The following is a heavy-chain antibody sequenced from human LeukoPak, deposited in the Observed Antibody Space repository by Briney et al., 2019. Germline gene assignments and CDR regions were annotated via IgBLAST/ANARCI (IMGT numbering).Heavy chain of an antibody. CDR2: IYYSGST. Sequence: SETLSLTCTVSGGSISSSSYYWGWIRQPPGKGLEWIGSIYYSGSTYYNPSLKSRVTISVDTSKNQFSLKLSSVTAADTAVYYCARHRVGAYYFDYWGQGTLVTVSS. CDR1: GGSISSSSYY. D-gene: IGHD1-26*01. CDR3: ARHRVGAYYFDY. J-gene: IGHJ4*02. V-gene: IGHV4-39*01.